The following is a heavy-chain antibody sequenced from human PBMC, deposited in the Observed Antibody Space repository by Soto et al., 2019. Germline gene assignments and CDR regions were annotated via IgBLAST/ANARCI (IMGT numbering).Heavy chain of an antibody. Sequence: QVPLVQSGAEVKKPGASVKVSCKASGYTFTSYGITWVRQAPGQGLEWMGWISAYNGNTNYAQKLQGRVTMTTDTSTSTAYIELRSLRSDDTAVYSCARYGTDFLPRVLYFAWLQPAAFDYWGQGTRVTVSS. CDR2: ISAYNGNT. J-gene: IGHJ4*02. V-gene: IGHV1-18*01. CDR1: GYTFTSYG. D-gene: IGHD3-9*01. CDR3: ARYGTDFLPRVLYFAWLQPAAFDY.